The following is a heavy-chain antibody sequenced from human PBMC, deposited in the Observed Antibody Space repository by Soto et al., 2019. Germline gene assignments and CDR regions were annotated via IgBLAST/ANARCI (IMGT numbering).Heavy chain of an antibody. CDR3: AREDSIIIPAVSDF. Sequence: GGSLRLSCVVSGFTFNNYGINWVRQAPGKGLEWVSSVSKSGYTYYSDSVKGRFTISRDNAKNSVSLQMNTLRAEDTAVYYCAREDSIIIPAVSDFWGQGTLVTVSS. D-gene: IGHD2-2*01. V-gene: IGHV3-21*01. J-gene: IGHJ4*02. CDR2: VSKSGYT. CDR1: GFTFNNYG.